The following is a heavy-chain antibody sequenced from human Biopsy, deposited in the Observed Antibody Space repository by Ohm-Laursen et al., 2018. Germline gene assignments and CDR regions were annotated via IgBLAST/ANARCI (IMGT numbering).Heavy chain of an antibody. CDR2: IDTINGGA. Sequence: SVTLSCKASGYTFTDYYGHWVRQAPGHGLEWMGWIDTINGGARYAQKFQGRVTMTRDTSISTAYMELSRLTSDDTAVYYCARERDPWGQGTLVTVSS. CDR3: ARERDP. J-gene: IGHJ5*02. CDR1: GYTFTDYY. V-gene: IGHV1-2*02.